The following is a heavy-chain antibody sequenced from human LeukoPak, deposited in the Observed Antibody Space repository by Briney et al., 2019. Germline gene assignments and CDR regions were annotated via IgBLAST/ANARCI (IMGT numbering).Heavy chain of an antibody. CDR3: ALYYYDSRGYYYDLPNFDY. CDR2: IIPIFGTA. Sequence: SVKVSCKASGGTFSSYAISWVRQAPGQGLEWMGGIIPIFGTANYAQKFQGRVTITADESTSTAYMELSSLRSEDTAVYYCALYYYDSRGYYYDLPNFDYWGQGTLVTVSS. J-gene: IGHJ4*02. D-gene: IGHD3-22*01. V-gene: IGHV1-69*01. CDR1: GGTFSSYA.